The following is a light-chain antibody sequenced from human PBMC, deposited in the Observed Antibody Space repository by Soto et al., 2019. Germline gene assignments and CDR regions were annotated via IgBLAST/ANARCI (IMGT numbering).Light chain of an antibody. V-gene: IGKV3D-20*02. CDR1: QSISRY. J-gene: IGKJ5*01. CDR2: GGS. Sequence: IVLTQSPGTLSLSPGERTTLSCRVSQSISRYLAWYQQKPGQCPRLLIHGGSSRATGTPDRFSGSGSGTDFTLTINRLEPEDFALYYCQQRSNWITFCQGTRLEIK. CDR3: QQRSNWIT.